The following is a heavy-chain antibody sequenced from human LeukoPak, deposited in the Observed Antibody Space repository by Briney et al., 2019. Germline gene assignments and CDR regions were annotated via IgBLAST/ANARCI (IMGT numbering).Heavy chain of an antibody. CDR1: GGSISSSSYY. J-gene: IGHJ4*02. CDR3: ARVAGLATAMETGYFDY. V-gene: IGHV4-39*07. Sequence: PSEALSLTCTVSGGSISSSSYYWGWIRQPPGKGLEWIGSIYYSGSTYYNPSLKSRVTISVDTSKNQFSLKLSSVTAADTAVYYCARVAGLATAMETGYFDYWGQGTLVTVSS. CDR2: IYYSGST. D-gene: IGHD5-18*01.